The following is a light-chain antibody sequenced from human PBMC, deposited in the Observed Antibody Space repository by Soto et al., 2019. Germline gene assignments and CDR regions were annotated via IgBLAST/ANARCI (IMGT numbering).Light chain of an antibody. CDR2: AAS. J-gene: IGKJ2*01. CDR1: QTINNY. V-gene: IGKV1-39*01. Sequence: DIQMTQSPSSLSASVGDRVTITCRASQTINNYLHWYQQRPGKSPTLLISAASSLQSGVPSRFSGSGSGTHFTLTISNLQPEDSATYYCQQSYSAPPKYTFGQGTKVDIK. CDR3: QQSYSAPPKYT.